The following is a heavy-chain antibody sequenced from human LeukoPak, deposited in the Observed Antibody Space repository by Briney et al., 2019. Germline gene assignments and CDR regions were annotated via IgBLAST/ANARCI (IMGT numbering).Heavy chain of an antibody. CDR3: AKDTVTATGY. CDR1: GFTFSSYG. V-gene: IGHV3-23*01. Sequence: GRSLRLSCAASGFTFSSYGMSWVRRAPGKGLEWVSAISGSGGSTYYADSVKGRFTISRDNSKNTLYLQMNSLRAEDTAVYYCAKDTVTATGYWGQGTLVTVSS. D-gene: IGHD2-21*02. CDR2: ISGSGGST. J-gene: IGHJ4*02.